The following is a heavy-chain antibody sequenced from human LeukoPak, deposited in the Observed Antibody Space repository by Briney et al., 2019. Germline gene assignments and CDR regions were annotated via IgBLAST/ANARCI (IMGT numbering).Heavy chain of an antibody. J-gene: IGHJ4*02. D-gene: IGHD2-2*01. Sequence: ASVKVSCKSSGYTFTSKGVSWVRQAPGEGLEWMGWISANSGNTNYAQKFQGRVTMTTDTSSSTVYMELRSLRSDDTAVYYCARWEYCGTTSCYHESETFDCWGQGTLVTVSS. CDR1: GYTFTSKG. CDR3: ARWEYCGTTSCYHESETFDC. CDR2: ISANSGNT. V-gene: IGHV1-18*01.